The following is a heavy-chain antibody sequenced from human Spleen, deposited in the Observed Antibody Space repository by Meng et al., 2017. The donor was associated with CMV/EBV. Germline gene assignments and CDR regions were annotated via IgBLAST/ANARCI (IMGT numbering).Heavy chain of an antibody. V-gene: IGHV3-23*01. D-gene: IGHD1-14*01. CDR1: GFTFSSYA. Sequence: GESLKISCAASGFTFSSYAMSWVRQAPGKGLEWVSGISGSGDSTYYAESVRGQFTISRDNSKNTLYLQMNSLRAEDTAVYYCAKVDFVRTTDYWGQGTLVTVSS. CDR2: ISGSGDST. J-gene: IGHJ4*02. CDR3: AKVDFVRTTDY.